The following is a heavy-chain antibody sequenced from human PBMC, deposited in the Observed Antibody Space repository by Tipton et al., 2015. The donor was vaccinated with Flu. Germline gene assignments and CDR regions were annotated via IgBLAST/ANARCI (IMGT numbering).Heavy chain of an antibody. D-gene: IGHD3-10*02. Sequence: GLVKPSETLSLTCTVSSGSIRSTNYFCAWIRQPPGKRLELIGSIYPSGTTYYNPSLKSRVTMSVDTSKNQFSLMRRSVTAADTAVYYCARLSYYDVDLKNFYFDYWGQGALVTVSS. V-gene: IGHV4-39*01. J-gene: IGHJ4*02. CDR1: SGSIRSTNYF. CDR2: IYPSGTT. CDR3: ARLSYYDVDLKNFYFDY.